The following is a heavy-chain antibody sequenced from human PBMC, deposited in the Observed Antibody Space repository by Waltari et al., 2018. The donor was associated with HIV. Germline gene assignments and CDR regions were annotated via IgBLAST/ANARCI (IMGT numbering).Heavy chain of an antibody. CDR1: GDSISSSSYY. CDR2: IPYSGST. Sequence: QLQLQESGPGLVKPSETLSLTCTVPGDSISSSSYYWGWIRQPPGKGLGWIGSIPYSGSTYYNPSHKSRVTISVDTSKNQFSRKLSSVTAADTAVYYCARRAVVVTAKGPFDPWGQGTLVTVSS. J-gene: IGHJ5*02. D-gene: IGHD2-21*02. V-gene: IGHV4-39*01. CDR3: ARRAVVVTAKGPFDP.